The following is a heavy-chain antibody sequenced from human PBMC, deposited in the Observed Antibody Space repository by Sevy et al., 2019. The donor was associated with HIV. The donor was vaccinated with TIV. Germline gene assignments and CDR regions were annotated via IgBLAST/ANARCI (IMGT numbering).Heavy chain of an antibody. V-gene: IGHV1-2*02. Sequence: ASVKVSCKASGYTFTGYYMHWVRQAPGQGLEWMGWINPNSGGTNYAQKFQGRDTMTRDTSISTAYMELSRLRSDDTAVYYCARDFHNYYGSGRRFDPWGQGTLVTVSS. J-gene: IGHJ5*02. D-gene: IGHD3-10*01. CDR1: GYTFTGYY. CDR2: INPNSGGT. CDR3: ARDFHNYYGSGRRFDP.